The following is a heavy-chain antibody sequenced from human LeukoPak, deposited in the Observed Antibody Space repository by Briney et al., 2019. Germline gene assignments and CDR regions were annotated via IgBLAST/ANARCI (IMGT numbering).Heavy chain of an antibody. J-gene: IGHJ4*02. V-gene: IGHV1-69*13. D-gene: IGHD2-2*01. CDR2: IIPIFGTA. CDR1: GGTFSCYA. CDR3: ARGPYCSSTSCKAGSVVDY. Sequence: SVKVSCKASGGTFSCYAISWVRQAPGQGLEWMGGIIPIFGTANYAQKFQGRVTITADESTSTAYMELSSLRSEDTAVYYCARGPYCSSTSCKAGSVVDYWGQGTLVTVSS.